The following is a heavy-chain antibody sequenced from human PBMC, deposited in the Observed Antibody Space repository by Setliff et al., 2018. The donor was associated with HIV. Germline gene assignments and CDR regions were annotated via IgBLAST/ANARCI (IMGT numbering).Heavy chain of an antibody. CDR2: INSDNGNT. CDR1: GYTLSTYA. Sequence: ASVKVSCKASGYTLSTYALYWVRQAPGQRLEWMGWINSDNGNTKFSQKFRGRLTITADTTASTAYMVLSSLTSEDTAVYYCARGGAREYQLLYNYFDPWGQGTLVTVSS. CDR3: ARGGAREYQLLYNYFDP. V-gene: IGHV1-3*01. D-gene: IGHD2-2*01. J-gene: IGHJ5*02.